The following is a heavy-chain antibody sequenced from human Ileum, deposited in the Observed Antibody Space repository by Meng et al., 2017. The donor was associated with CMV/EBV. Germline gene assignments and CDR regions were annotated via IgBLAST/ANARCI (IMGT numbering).Heavy chain of an antibody. CDR3: ARIRILRFLEWLRSYGMDV. J-gene: IGHJ6*02. CDR2: INRTGAGT. CDR1: GYSFTNFY. V-gene: IGHV1-46*01. Sequence: ASVKVSCKASGYSFTNFYMHWVRQAPGQGLEWMGKINRTGAGTTYAQKFQGRVTMTRNTSISTAYMELSSLRSEDTAVYYCARIRILRFLEWLRSYGMDVWGQGTTVTVSS. D-gene: IGHD3-3*01.